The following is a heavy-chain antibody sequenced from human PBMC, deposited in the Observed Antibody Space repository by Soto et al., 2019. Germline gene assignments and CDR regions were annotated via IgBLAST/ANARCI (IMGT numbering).Heavy chain of an antibody. Sequence: EVQLVESGGGLVKPGGSLRLSCAASGFTFSSYSMNWVRQAPGKGLEWVSSISSSSSYIYYADSVKGRFTISRDNAKNYLYLKMNSLRAEDTAVYYCARDHRGGDPNFDYWGQGTLVTVSS. V-gene: IGHV3-21*01. CDR1: GFTFSSYS. D-gene: IGHD2-21*02. CDR2: ISSSSSYI. CDR3: ARDHRGGDPNFDY. J-gene: IGHJ4*02.